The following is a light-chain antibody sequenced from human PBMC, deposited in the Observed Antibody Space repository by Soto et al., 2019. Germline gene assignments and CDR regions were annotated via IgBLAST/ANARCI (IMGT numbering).Light chain of an antibody. Sequence: QSVLTQPPSASGSPGQSVSISCTGTSSDVGGYNYVSWYQQHPGKAPKLMIYEVNQRPSGVPDRFSGSKSDNTVSLTVSRLQAEDEADYYCSSYAGSSNLVFGGGTQLTVL. V-gene: IGLV2-8*01. J-gene: IGLJ2*01. CDR2: EVN. CDR3: SSYAGSSNLV. CDR1: SSDVGGYNY.